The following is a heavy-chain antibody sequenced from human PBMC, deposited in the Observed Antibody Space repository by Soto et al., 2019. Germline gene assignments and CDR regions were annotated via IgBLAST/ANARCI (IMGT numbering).Heavy chain of an antibody. Sequence: QARLVQSGAEVKKPGSSVKVSCKASGGTFSNYAITWLRLAPGQGLEWLGGIIPVFGTVNYAQKVQGRVTITADESTSTAYMELNRLRSEDTAVYYCARDNPYTNSFGNWFDPWGQGTLVIVS. D-gene: IGHD6-13*01. V-gene: IGHV1-69*01. CDR2: IIPVFGTV. CDR3: ARDNPYTNSFGNWFDP. CDR1: GGTFSNYA. J-gene: IGHJ5*02.